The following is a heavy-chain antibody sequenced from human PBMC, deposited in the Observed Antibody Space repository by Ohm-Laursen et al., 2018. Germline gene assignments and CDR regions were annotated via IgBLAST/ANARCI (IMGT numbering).Heavy chain of an antibody. CDR1: GFTFSGSA. J-gene: IGHJ4*02. CDR2: IRSKANSYAT. Sequence: GSLRLSCSASGFTFSGSAMHWVRQASGKGLEWVGRIRSKANSYATAYAASVKGRFTISRDDSKNTAYLQMNSLKTEDMAVYYCTRHGNMDYWGQGTLVTVSS. CDR3: TRHGNMDY. V-gene: IGHV3-73*01.